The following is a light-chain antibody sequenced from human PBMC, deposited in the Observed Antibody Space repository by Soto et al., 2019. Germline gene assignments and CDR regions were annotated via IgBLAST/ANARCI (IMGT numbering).Light chain of an antibody. CDR2: GAS. V-gene: IGKV3-20*01. Sequence: EIVLTQSPGTLSVSPGDRVTLSCRASQSVDINLAWYQQRAGQAPRLLVYGASTKATDMPGRFSGRGSGTDFSLTISRLEPEDFAVYYCQQYGSSPITFGQGTRLEIK. J-gene: IGKJ5*01. CDR1: QSVDIN. CDR3: QQYGSSPIT.